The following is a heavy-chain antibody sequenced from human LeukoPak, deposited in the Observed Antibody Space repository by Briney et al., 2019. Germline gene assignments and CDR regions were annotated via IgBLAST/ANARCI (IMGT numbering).Heavy chain of an antibody. CDR2: ISGSGGST. CDR3: AKSPGVVPALHYMDV. V-gene: IGHV3-23*01. Sequence: GGSLRLSCAASGFTFSSYAMSWVRQAPGKGLEWVSTISGSGGSTYYADSVKGRFTISRDNSKNTLYLQMNSLRAEDTAVYYCAKSPGVVPALHYMDVWGKGTTVTVSS. J-gene: IGHJ6*03. D-gene: IGHD2-2*01. CDR1: GFTFSSYA.